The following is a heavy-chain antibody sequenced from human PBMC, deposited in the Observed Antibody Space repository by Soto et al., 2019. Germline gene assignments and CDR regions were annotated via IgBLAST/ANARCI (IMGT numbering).Heavy chain of an antibody. CDR3: AREGTVTTLYYYYYMDV. V-gene: IGHV3-33*01. D-gene: IGHD4-17*01. CDR2: IWYDGSNK. Sequence: GGSLRLSCAASGFTFSSYGMHWVRQAPGKGLEWVAVIWYDGSNKYYADSVKGRFTISRDNSKNTLYLQMNSLRAEDTAVYYCAREGTVTTLYYYYYMDVWGKGTTVTVSS. CDR1: GFTFSSYG. J-gene: IGHJ6*03.